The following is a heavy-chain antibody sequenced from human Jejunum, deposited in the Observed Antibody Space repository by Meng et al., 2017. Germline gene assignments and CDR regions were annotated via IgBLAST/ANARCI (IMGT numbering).Heavy chain of an antibody. CDR1: GGSISSVYW. V-gene: IGHV4-4*02. D-gene: IGHD5-18*01. Sequence: QVQLQELGPGLVKPSETLSLTCAAAGGSISSVYWWTWVRQSPGKGLEWIGEIYHSGSTNYNPSLKSRVTISVDKSKNQFSLKLTSVTAADTAVYYCARGGYYSFNYWGQGTLVTVSS. CDR2: IYHSGST. CDR3: ARGGYYSFNY. J-gene: IGHJ4*02.